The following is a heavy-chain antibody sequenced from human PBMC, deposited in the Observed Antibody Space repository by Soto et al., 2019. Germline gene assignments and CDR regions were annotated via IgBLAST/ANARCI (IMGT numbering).Heavy chain of an antibody. D-gene: IGHD4-4*01. CDR1: GFTFSSYA. V-gene: IGHV3-23*01. CDR3: AKDKDYSNYYFDY. Sequence: GGSLRLSSAASGFTFSSYAMSWVRQAPGKGLEWVSAISGSGGSTYYADSVKGRFTISRDNSKNTLYLQMNSLRAEDTAVYYCAKDKDYSNYYFDYWGQGTLVTVSS. CDR2: ISGSGGST. J-gene: IGHJ4*02.